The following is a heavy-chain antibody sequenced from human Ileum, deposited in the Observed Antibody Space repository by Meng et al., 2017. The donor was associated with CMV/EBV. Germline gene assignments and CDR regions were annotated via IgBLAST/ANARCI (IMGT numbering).Heavy chain of an antibody. CDR3: ARGGPYDSSGKRMDY. CDR1: GFTFSRYW. D-gene: IGHD3-22*01. Sequence: EVQLVESGGGLVQPGESLRLSCAASGFTFSRYWMHWVRQAPGKGLVWVSRINTDGSNTMYADSVKGRFTISRDNAKNTLYLQMNSLRAEDTAVYYCARGGPYDSSGKRMDYWGQGTLVTVSS. J-gene: IGHJ4*02. V-gene: IGHV3-74*03. CDR2: INTDGSNT.